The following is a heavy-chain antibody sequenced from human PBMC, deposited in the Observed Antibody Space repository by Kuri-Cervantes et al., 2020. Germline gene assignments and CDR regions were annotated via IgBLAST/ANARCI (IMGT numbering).Heavy chain of an antibody. CDR1: GFMFSDYY. J-gene: IGHJ4*02. Sequence: GESLKISCAASGFMFSDYYMGWIRQAPGKGLEWLAYISNGGGSALYYADSVKGRFTISRDNAKNSLYLQMNSLRAEDTALYYCAKDTAGVSVAGEFDYWGQGTLVTVSS. D-gene: IGHD6-19*01. CDR2: ISNGGGSAL. V-gene: IGHV3-11*01. CDR3: AKDTAGVSVAGEFDY.